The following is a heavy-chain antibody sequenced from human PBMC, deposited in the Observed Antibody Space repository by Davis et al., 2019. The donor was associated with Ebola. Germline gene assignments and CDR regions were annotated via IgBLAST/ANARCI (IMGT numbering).Heavy chain of an antibody. CDR2: IIPIFGTT. Sequence: SVKVSCKASGDTFISYAISWVRQAPGQGLEWMGGIIPIFGTTNYAQKFQGRVTITADESTSTAYMELSSLRSEDTAIYYCAGMHGFGEGWPGYWGQGTLVTVSS. D-gene: IGHD3-10*01. CDR3: AGMHGFGEGWPGY. J-gene: IGHJ4*02. CDR1: GDTFISYA. V-gene: IGHV1-69*13.